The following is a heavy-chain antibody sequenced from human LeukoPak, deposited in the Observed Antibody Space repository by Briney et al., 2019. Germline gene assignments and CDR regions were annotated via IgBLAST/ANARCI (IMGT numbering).Heavy chain of an antibody. CDR2: IYYSGST. Sequence: SETLSLTCTVSGGSISSYYWSWIRQPPGRELEWIGCIYYSGSTNYNHSLMSRVTISVDTSKNQFSLKLSSVTAADTAVYYCARVERQAPRVFDMWPQGTIVSVSS. CDR3: ARVERQAPRVFDM. V-gene: IGHV4-59*01. CDR1: GGSISSYY. J-gene: IGHJ3*02.